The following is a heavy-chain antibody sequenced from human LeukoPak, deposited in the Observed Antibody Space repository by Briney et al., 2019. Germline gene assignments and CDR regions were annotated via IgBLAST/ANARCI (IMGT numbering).Heavy chain of an antibody. CDR3: ARDSGRSATYFNY. Sequence: GGSLRRYGAASGFTFSNFAMHWVRQAPGKGLEWVAGISYDAGKTYYADSVRGRFTISRDTSKNTLYLQMNGLRAEDTAVYYCARDSGRSATYFNYWGQGTLVTVSS. CDR2: ISYDAGKT. V-gene: IGHV3-30*04. D-gene: IGHD3-10*01. J-gene: IGHJ4*02. CDR1: GFTFSNFA.